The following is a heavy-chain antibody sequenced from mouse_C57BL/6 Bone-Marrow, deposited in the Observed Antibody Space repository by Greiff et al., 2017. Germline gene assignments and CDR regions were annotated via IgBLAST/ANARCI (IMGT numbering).Heavy chain of an antibody. CDR1: GYAFTNYL. D-gene: IGHD1-1*01. CDR3: AGGYCGSSSYYYAMDY. Sequence: QVQLQQSGAELVRPGTSVKVSCKASGYAFTNYLIEWVKQRPGQGLEWIGVINPGSGGTNYNEKFKGKATLTADKSSSTAYMQLSSLTSEDSAVYFCAGGYCGSSSYYYAMDYWGQGTSVTVSS. J-gene: IGHJ4*01. V-gene: IGHV1-54*01. CDR2: INPGSGGT.